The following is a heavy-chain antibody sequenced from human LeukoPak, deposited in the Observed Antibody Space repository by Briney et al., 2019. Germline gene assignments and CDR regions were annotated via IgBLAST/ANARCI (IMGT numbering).Heavy chain of an antibody. D-gene: IGHD5-12*01. J-gene: IGHJ6*02. CDR3: ARRLSGMDV. CDR1: GFTFRSYE. Sequence: PGGSLRLSCAASGFTFRSYEMNWVRQAPGKGLEWVSYISSSGSTIYYADSVKGRFTISRDNAKNSLYLQMNSLRAEDTAVYYCARRLSGMDVWGQGTTVTVSS. CDR2: ISSSGSTI. V-gene: IGHV3-48*03.